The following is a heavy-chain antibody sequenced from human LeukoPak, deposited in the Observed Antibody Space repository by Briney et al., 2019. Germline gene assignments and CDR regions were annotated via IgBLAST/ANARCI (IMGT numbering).Heavy chain of an antibody. D-gene: IGHD6-19*01. Sequence: PGGSLRLSCAASGFTFTNYAMSWVRQAPGKGLEWVSAISGSGDGTFYADPVKGRFTVSRDTSRNTVHLQMDSLRAEDTALYYCAKGGSSGWYLSNWFDPWGQGTLVTVSS. J-gene: IGHJ5*02. CDR2: ISGSGDGT. V-gene: IGHV3-23*01. CDR1: GFTFTNYA. CDR3: AKGGSSGWYLSNWFDP.